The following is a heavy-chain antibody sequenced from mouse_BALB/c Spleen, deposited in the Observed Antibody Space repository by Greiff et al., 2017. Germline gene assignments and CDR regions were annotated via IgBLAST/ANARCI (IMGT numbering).Heavy chain of an antibody. D-gene: IGHD3-2*02. CDR3: ARSGYPFAY. J-gene: IGHJ3*01. CDR1: GYSITSDYA. V-gene: IGHV3-2*02. CDR2: ISYSGST. Sequence: ESGPGLVKPSQSLSLTCTVTGYSITSDYAWNWIRQFPGNKLEWMGYISYSGSTSYNPSLKSRISITRDTSKNQFFLQLNSVTTEDTATYYCARSGYPFAYWGQGTLVTVSA.